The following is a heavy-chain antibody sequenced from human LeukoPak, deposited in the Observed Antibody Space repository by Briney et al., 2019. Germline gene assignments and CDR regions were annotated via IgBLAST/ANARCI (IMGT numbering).Heavy chain of an antibody. CDR2: VYYSGST. CDR1: GGSISSYY. CDR3: ARNDYYDSSGYYPFDY. J-gene: IGHJ4*02. Sequence: SEILSLTCTVSGGSISSYYWSWIRQPPGKGLEWIGYVYYSGSTNYNPSLKSRVTISVDTSKNQFSLKLSSVTAADTAVYYCARNDYYDSSGYYPFDYWGQGTLVTVSS. V-gene: IGHV4-59*08. D-gene: IGHD3-22*01.